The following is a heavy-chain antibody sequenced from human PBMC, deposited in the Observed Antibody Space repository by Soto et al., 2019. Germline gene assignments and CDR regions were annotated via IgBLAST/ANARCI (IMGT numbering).Heavy chain of an antibody. D-gene: IGHD4-4*01. CDR3: AREGINNYNEYYFDS. J-gene: IGHJ4*02. CDR1: GFIFRNYA. V-gene: IGHV3-23*01. CDR2: ISGSGVGT. Sequence: EVQLLESGGGSVQPGGSLRLSCEASGFIFRNYAMSWVRQAPGKGLEWVSSISGSGVGTYYADSVQGRFTISRDNSTNTLFLQMNSLRAEDTAVYYCAREGINNYNEYYFDSWGQGTVVTVSS.